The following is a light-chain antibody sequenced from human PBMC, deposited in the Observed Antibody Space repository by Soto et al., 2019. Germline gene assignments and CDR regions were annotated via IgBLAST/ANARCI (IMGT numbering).Light chain of an antibody. CDR3: SSYTRGSIVV. V-gene: IGLV2-14*01. CDR1: SSDVGGYEY. Sequence: QPVLTQPASVSGSPGQSITISCTGTSSDVGGYEYVSWYQQHPGKAPRLMIYDVSNRPSGVSNRFSGSKSGNTASLTISGLQAEDEADYFCSSYTRGSIVVFGGGTKLTVL. CDR2: DVS. J-gene: IGLJ2*01.